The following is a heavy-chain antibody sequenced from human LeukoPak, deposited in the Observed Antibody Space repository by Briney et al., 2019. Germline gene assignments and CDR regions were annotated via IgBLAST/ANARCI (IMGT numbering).Heavy chain of an antibody. D-gene: IGHD3-10*01. V-gene: IGHV4-4*07. CDR3: ARKDGDY. CDR1: ATCLSRFH. Sequence: PSETLSLTCTVSATCLSRFHCTWFRQPAGKRPEWIGLIYSNGAATLNPSLRSRVAMSVDLVKNQLFLKVASVTAADTAIYYCARKDGDYWGQGTLVTVSS. CDR2: IYSNGAA. J-gene: IGHJ4*02.